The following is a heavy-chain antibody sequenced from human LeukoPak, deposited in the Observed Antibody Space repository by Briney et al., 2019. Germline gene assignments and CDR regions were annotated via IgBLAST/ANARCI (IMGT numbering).Heavy chain of an antibody. V-gene: IGHV1-46*01. CDR2: INTSGATT. Sequence: GASVKVSCKTSGYTFSRHYIHWVRQAPGQGLEWLGIINTSGATTRYGQNFKGRVTITRDTSASTAYMELSSLRSEDTAVYYCARGTYYYDSSGYRNYYYYGMDVWGQGTTVTVSS. CDR3: ARGTYYYDSSGYRNYYYYGMDV. CDR1: GYTFSRHY. D-gene: IGHD3-22*01. J-gene: IGHJ6*02.